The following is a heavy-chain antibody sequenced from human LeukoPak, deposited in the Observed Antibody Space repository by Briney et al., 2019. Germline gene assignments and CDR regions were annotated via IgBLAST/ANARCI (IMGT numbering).Heavy chain of an antibody. J-gene: IGHJ4*02. CDR1: GFTFSSYW. CDR2: INTDGSST. CDR3: ATRSYYYYDSSGYYFDY. V-gene: IGHV3-74*01. Sequence: GGSLRLSCAASGFTFSSYWMHWVRQAPGKGLVWVSRINTDGSSTTYADSVKGRFTISRDNARNTLSLQMNSLRAEDTAVYYCATRSYYYYDSSGYYFDYWGQGTLVTVSS. D-gene: IGHD3-22*01.